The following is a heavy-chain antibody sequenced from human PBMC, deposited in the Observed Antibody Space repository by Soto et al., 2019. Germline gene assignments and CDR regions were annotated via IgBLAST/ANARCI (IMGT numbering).Heavy chain of an antibody. Sequence: EVQLVESGGGLVKPGGSLRLSCAASGFTFSSYSMNWVRQAPGKGLEWVSTISASGGSTYYTDSVKGRFTISRDNSKNTLSLQMNSLRAEDTAIYYCARDPSTGSADYWGQGTLVTVSS. CDR1: GFTFSSYS. D-gene: IGHD3-9*01. CDR3: ARDPSTGSADY. CDR2: ISASGGST. V-gene: IGHV3-23*04. J-gene: IGHJ4*02.